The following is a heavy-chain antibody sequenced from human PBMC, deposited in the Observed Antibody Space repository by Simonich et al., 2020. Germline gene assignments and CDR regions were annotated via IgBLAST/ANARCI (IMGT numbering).Heavy chain of an antibody. D-gene: IGHD7-27*01. CDR2: IYYSGRT. CDR1: GGPISSYY. V-gene: IGHV4-59*08. J-gene: IGHJ4*02. CDR3: ARHGNWGYFDY. Sequence: QVQLQESGPGLVKPSETLSPTCTVSGGPISSYYWSWIRQPPGTGLEWIGYIYYSGRTTYNPSLKSRVTISVDTSKNKFSLKLSSVAAADTAVYYCARHGNWGYFDYWGQGTLVTVSS.